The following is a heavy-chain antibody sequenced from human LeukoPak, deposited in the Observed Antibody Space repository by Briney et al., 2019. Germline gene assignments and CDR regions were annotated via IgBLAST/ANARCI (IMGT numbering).Heavy chain of an antibody. CDR3: ARGNLAYCGGDCYPLDY. D-gene: IGHD2-21*01. Sequence: GGSLRLSCAASGFTFSSYSMNWVRQAPGKGLEWVSYISSSSSTIYYADSVKGRFTISRDNAKNSLYLQMNSLRAEDTAVYYCARGNLAYCGGDCYPLDYWGQGTLVTVSS. CDR2: ISSSSSTI. V-gene: IGHV3-48*01. J-gene: IGHJ4*02. CDR1: GFTFSSYS.